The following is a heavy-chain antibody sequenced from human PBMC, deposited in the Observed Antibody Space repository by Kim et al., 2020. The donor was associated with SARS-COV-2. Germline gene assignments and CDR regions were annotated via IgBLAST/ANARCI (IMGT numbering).Heavy chain of an antibody. CDR1: GFTFGDYA. V-gene: IGHV3-49*03. CDR2: IRTKDYGGTA. Sequence: GGSLRLSCTGSGFTFGDYAMSWLRQAPGEGLEWVGLIRTKDYGGTAEYAASVKGRFTISRDDSKSFAYLQMNSLKIEDTAVYYCTREGDDAFDIWGQGTLVTVSS. CDR3: TREGDDAFDI. D-gene: IGHD3-16*01. J-gene: IGHJ3*02.